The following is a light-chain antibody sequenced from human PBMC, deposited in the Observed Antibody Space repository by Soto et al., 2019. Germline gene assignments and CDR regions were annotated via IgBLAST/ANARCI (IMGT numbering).Light chain of an antibody. CDR2: EVN. J-gene: IGLJ3*02. V-gene: IGLV2-23*02. Sequence: QSVLTQPASGSGAPGQSITISCTGTNSDVGSYKFVSWYQHYPNKAPKLMIYEVNKRPSGVSDRFSGSKSGNTASLTIPRLQAEDEADYYCCSYAGTTIYWVFGGGTKVTVL. CDR1: NSDVGSYKF. CDR3: CSYAGTTIYWV.